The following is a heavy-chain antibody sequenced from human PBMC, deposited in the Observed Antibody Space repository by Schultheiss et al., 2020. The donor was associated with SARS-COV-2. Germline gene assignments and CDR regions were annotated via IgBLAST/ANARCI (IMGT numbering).Heavy chain of an antibody. CDR1: GFTFDDYA. CDR3: ARGRIGGSYYVDYYYGMDV. J-gene: IGHJ6*02. CDR2: ISWNSGSI. D-gene: IGHD1-26*01. V-gene: IGHV3-9*01. Sequence: GGSLRLSCAASGFTFDDYAMHWVRQAPGKGLEWVSGISWNSGSIGYADSVKGRFTISRDNAKNSLYLQMNSLRAEDTAVYYCARGRIGGSYYVDYYYGMDVWGQGTTVTVSS.